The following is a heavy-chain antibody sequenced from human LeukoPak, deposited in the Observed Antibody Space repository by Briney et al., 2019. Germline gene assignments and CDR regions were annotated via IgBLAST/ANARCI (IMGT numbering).Heavy chain of an antibody. J-gene: IGHJ3*02. CDR3: AREGHYYASGSGAFDI. V-gene: IGHV4-59*01. Sequence: SETLSLTCTVSRGSISTYYWNWIRQPPGKGLEWIGYIYYTGTTDYNPSLKSRVTMSVDASKNQFSLKLTSVTTADMAVYYCAREGHYYASGSGAFDIWGQGTAITVSS. CDR1: RGSISTYY. CDR2: IYYTGTT. D-gene: IGHD3-10*01.